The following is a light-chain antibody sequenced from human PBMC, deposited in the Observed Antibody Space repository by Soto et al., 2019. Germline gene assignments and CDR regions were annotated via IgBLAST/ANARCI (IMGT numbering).Light chain of an antibody. J-gene: IGKJ5*01. CDR1: QDIRGA. Sequence: AIQVTQSPSSLSASVGDRVTITCRASQDIRGALAWYQQKPGKAPRLLIYDVSTLESGVPSRFSGSGSGTEFTLSISSLQPEDFGTYYCQQFNSYPITFGHGTLLEIK. CDR3: QQFNSYPIT. V-gene: IGKV1-13*02. CDR2: DVS.